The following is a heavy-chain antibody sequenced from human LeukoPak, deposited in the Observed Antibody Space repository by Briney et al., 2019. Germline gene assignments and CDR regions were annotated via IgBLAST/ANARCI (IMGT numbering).Heavy chain of an antibody. V-gene: IGHV1-24*01. CDR3: ATGAGWTMINTPPGTNGAFDI. Sequence: ASVEVSCKVSGYTLTELSMHWVRQAPGKGLEWMGGFDPEDGETIYAQKFQGRVTMTGDTSTDTAYMELSSLRSEDTAVYYCATGAGWTMINTPPGTNGAFDIWGQGTMVTVSS. J-gene: IGHJ3*02. CDR1: GYTLTELS. CDR2: FDPEDGET. D-gene: IGHD3-22*01.